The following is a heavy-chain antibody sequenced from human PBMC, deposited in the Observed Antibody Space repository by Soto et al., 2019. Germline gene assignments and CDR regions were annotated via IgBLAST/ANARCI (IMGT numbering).Heavy chain of an antibody. CDR3: AKDPLRYSSGWYLIGFDP. D-gene: IGHD6-19*01. J-gene: IGHJ5*02. V-gene: IGHV3-23*01. CDR1: GFTFSSYA. CDR2: ISGSGGST. Sequence: PGGSLRLSCAASGFTFSSYAMSWVRQAPGKGLEWVSAISGSGGSTYYADSVKGRFTISRDNSKNTLYLQMNSLRAEDTAVYYCAKDPLRYSSGWYLIGFDPWGQGTLVTVSS.